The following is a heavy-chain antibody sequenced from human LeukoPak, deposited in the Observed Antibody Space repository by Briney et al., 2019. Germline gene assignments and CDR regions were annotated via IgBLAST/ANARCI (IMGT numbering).Heavy chain of an antibody. J-gene: IGHJ4*02. D-gene: IGHD3-10*01. CDR3: AKYGSGSYYNGLF. V-gene: IGHV3-23*01. CDR1: GFTFSSYS. CDR2: ISGSGGST. Sequence: GGSLRLSCAASGFTFSSYSMNWVRQAPGKGLEWVSAISGSGGSTYYADSVKGRFTISRDNSNNTLYLLMNSLRDEDTAIYYCAKYGSGSYYNGLFWGQGTLVTVSS.